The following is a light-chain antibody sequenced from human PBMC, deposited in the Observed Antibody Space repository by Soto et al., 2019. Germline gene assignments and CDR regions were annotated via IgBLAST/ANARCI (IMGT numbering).Light chain of an antibody. CDR1: QSISSW. CDR2: KAS. J-gene: IGKJ4*01. CDR3: QQDNSYPLT. V-gene: IGKV1-5*03. Sequence: DIQMTQYPTPLSASLGDRFTITCRASQSISSWLAWYQQKPGKAPKLLIYKASSLESGVPSRFSGSGSGTEFTLTISSLQPDDFATYYCQQDNSYPLTFGGGTKVDIK.